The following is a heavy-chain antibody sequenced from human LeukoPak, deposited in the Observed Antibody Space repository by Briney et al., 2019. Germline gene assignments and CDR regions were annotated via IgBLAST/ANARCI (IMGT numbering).Heavy chain of an antibody. J-gene: IGHJ6*03. D-gene: IGHD3-3*01. CDR3: ARDYPIFGVVNYYYYMDV. CDR1: GGTFSSYA. CDR2: IIPILGIA. Sequence: ASVKVSCKASGGTFSSYAISWVRQAPGQGLEWMGRIIPILGIANYAQKFQGRVTITADKSTSTAYMELSSLRSEDTAVYYCARDYPIFGVVNYYYYMDVWGKGTTVTVSS. V-gene: IGHV1-69*04.